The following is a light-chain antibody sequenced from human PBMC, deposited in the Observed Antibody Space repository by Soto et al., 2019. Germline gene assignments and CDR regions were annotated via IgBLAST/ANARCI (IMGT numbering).Light chain of an antibody. V-gene: IGKV1-5*03. CDR1: QNINSW. Sequence: DIQMTQSPSTLSASLGDRVTITCRASQNINSWLAWYQQKPGKAPKLLIYKASTLQTGVPSRFSGSGSGLEFTLTISSLQPDDFATYYCQEYNTLWTFGQGTKVDI. CDR2: KAS. J-gene: IGKJ1*01. CDR3: QEYNTLWT.